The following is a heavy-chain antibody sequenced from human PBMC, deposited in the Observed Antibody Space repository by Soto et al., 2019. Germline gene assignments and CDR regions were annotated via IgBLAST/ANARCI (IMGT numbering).Heavy chain of an antibody. D-gene: IGHD3-3*01. CDR3: ARGGITIFGVVKANWFDP. Sequence: PSETLSLTCSFSGDSVTSHYLTWIRQSPEKGLEWIGYMHYSGFSHYNPSLKSRLTMSVDTSKNQFSLKLSSVTAADTAVYYCARGGITIFGVVKANWFDPWGQGILVTVS. V-gene: IGHV4-59*02. J-gene: IGHJ5*02. CDR1: GDSVTSHY. CDR2: MHYSGFS.